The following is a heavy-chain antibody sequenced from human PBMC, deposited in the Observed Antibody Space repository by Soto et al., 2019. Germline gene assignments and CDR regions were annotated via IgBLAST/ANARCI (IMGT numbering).Heavy chain of an antibody. CDR3: AHIVITYGGVIGDDAFDI. D-gene: IGHD3-16*02. CDR2: IYWDDVR. J-gene: IGHJ3*02. V-gene: IGHV2-5*02. Sequence: QITLKESGPTLVRPTQTLTLTCSFSGFSLTTIGVGVGWIRQPPGEALDWLAVIYWDDVRRYSPSLRSRLTITKVTSKNQVVLTMTNMDPVDTATYYCAHIVITYGGVIGDDAFDIWAQGTLVTVSS. CDR1: GFSLTTIGVG.